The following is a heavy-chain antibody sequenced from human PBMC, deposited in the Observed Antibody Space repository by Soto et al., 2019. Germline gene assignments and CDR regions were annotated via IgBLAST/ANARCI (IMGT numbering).Heavy chain of an antibody. CDR2: MNPNSGKT. Sequence: SVKVSCKASGGTFSSYAISWVRQAPGQGLEWMGWMNPNSGKTGYAQKFQGRVTITRNTSISTAYMELSSLRSEDTAVYYCAGEGAVAADDAFDIWGQGTMVTVSS. J-gene: IGHJ3*02. D-gene: IGHD6-19*01. V-gene: IGHV1-8*02. CDR3: AGEGAVAADDAFDI. CDR1: GGTFSSYA.